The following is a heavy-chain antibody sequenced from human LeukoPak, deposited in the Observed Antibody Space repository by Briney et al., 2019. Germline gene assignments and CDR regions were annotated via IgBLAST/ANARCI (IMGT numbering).Heavy chain of an antibody. CDR3: ARDLSWEPD. V-gene: IGHV3-48*01. J-gene: IGHJ4*02. CDR2: ISSSGNTI. D-gene: IGHD1-26*01. Sequence: GGSLRLSCAASGFTFSSYNMNWVRQAPGKGLEWVSYISSSGNTIYYADSVKSRFTISRDNAKSSLYLQMNSLRAEDTAVYYCARDLSWEPDWGQGTLVTVSS. CDR1: GFTFSSYN.